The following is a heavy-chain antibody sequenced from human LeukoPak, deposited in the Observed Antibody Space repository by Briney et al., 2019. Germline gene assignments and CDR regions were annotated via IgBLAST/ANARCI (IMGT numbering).Heavy chain of an antibody. CDR2: ISGSGGST. D-gene: IGHD5-18*01. V-gene: IGHV3-23*01. J-gene: IGHJ4*02. CDR3: AKDYDGVDTAMAPDDY. CDR1: GFTFSSYA. Sequence: GGSLRLSCAASGFTFSSYAMSWVRQAPGKGLEWVSAISGSGGSTYYADSVKGRFTISRDNSKNTLYLQMNSLRAEDTAVYYCAKDYDGVDTAMAPDDYWGQGTLVTVSS.